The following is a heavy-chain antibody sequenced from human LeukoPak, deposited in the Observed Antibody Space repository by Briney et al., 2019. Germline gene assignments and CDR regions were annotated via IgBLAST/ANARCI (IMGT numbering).Heavy chain of an antibody. CDR2: IYPGDSDT. CDR3: ARHLREDDYSNYELRGYYYYMDV. D-gene: IGHD4-11*01. J-gene: IGHJ6*03. Sequence: GESLKISCKGSGYTFDTYWIGWVRQMPGKGLEWMGIIYPGDSDTRYSPSFQGQVTISADKSISTAYLQWSSLKASDTAMYYCARHLREDDYSNYELRGYYYYMDVWGKGTTVTVSS. CDR1: GYTFDTYW. V-gene: IGHV5-51*01.